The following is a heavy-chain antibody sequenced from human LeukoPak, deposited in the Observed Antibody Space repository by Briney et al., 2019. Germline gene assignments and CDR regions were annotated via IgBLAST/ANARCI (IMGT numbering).Heavy chain of an antibody. CDR1: GGTFSSYA. CDR3: ASGEYDYVWGSYRPFDY. CDR2: IIPIFGTA. D-gene: IGHD3-16*02. J-gene: IGHJ4*02. V-gene: IGHV1-69*05. Sequence: ASVKVSCKASGGTFSSYAISWVRQAPGQELEWMGRIIPIFGTANYAQKFQGRVTITTDESMSTAYMELSSLRSEDTAVYYCASGEYDYVWGSYRPFDYWGQGTLVTVSS.